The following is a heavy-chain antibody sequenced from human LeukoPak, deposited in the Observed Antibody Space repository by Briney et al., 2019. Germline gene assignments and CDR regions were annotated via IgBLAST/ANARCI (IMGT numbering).Heavy chain of an antibody. D-gene: IGHD3-10*01. Sequence: GGSLRLSCAASGFIFSDYGMHWVRQAPGKGLEWVANIKQDGSEKYYVDSVKGRFTISRDNAKNSLYLQMNSLRAEDTAVYYCARRSGITMVRGVIDYWGQGTLVTVSS. CDR2: IKQDGSEK. CDR3: ARRSGITMVRGVIDY. V-gene: IGHV3-7*01. CDR1: GFIFSDYG. J-gene: IGHJ4*02.